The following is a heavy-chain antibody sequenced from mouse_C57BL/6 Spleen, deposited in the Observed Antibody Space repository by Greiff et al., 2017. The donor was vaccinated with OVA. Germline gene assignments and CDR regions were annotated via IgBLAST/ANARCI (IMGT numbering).Heavy chain of an antibody. CDR2: INPNNGGT. CDR1: GYAFSSSW. Sequence: EVKLQQSGPELVKPGASVKISCKASGYAFSSSWMNWVKQRPGKGLEWIGYINPNNGGTSYNQKFKGKATLTVNKSSSTAYMELRSLTSEDSVVYYSARDYSGSTQYYFDYWGQGTTLTVSS. CDR3: ARDYSGSTQYYFDY. J-gene: IGHJ2*01. D-gene: IGHD1-1*01. V-gene: IGHV1-22*01.